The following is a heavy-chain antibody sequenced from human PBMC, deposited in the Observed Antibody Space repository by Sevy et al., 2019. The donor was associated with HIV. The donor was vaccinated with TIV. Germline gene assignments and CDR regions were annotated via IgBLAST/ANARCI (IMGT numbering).Heavy chain of an antibody. J-gene: IGHJ4*01. D-gene: IGHD6-13*01. V-gene: IGHV1-46*01. CDR1: GYTFTNYY. CDR2: INPNGGRT. CDR3: AGGPQIAAGGLDF. Sequence: ASVKVSCKASGYTFTNYYMYWVRQAPGQGLEWLGIINPNGGRTSYAQKFQGRVTMTSDTSTSTSYMELGSLRSEDTAVYYCAGGPQIAAGGLDFWGHGTLVTVSS.